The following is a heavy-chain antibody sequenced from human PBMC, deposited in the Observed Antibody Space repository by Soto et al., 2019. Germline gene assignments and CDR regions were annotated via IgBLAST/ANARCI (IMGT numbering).Heavy chain of an antibody. D-gene: IGHD6-19*01. V-gene: IGHV3-48*02. Sequence: GGSLRLSCAASGFTFSTYGMNWVRQAPGKGLEWVSYISSSSSNIYYADSVKGRFTISRDNAKNSLSLQMNSLRDEDTAVYYCARASNSGWSDSWGQGTLVTVSS. CDR2: ISSSSSNI. CDR1: GFTFSTYG. J-gene: IGHJ5*01. CDR3: ARASNSGWSDS.